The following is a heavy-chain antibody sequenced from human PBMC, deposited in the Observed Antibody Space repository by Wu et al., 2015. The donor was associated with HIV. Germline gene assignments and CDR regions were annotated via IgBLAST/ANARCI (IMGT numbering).Heavy chain of an antibody. J-gene: IGHJ3*01. CDR1: GYTFTSHG. Sequence: QVQLVQSGAEVKKPGASVKVSCQTSGYTFTSHGIGWVRQAPGQGLEWMGWVNPSPYSGSTIYAQNFEGRVTMTRDTSISTAYLELATLRPDDTAVYYCARDLRRSTAFDLWGQGTMVTVSS. CDR2: VNPSPYSGST. CDR3: ARDLRRSTAFDL. V-gene: IGHV1-2*02.